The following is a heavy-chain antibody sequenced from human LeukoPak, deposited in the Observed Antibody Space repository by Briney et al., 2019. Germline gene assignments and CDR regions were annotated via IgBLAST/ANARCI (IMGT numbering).Heavy chain of an antibody. CDR1: GFTFSDYY. CDR2: ISSSGSTI. D-gene: IGHD6-13*01. Sequence: PGGSLRLSCAASGFTFSDYYMSWIRQAPGKGLEWVSYISSSGSTIYYADSVKGRFTISRDNAKNSLYLQMNSLRAEDTAVYYCARDTAYSSSWYSGGGWFDPWGQGTLVTVSS. J-gene: IGHJ5*02. V-gene: IGHV3-11*01. CDR3: ARDTAYSSSWYSGGGWFDP.